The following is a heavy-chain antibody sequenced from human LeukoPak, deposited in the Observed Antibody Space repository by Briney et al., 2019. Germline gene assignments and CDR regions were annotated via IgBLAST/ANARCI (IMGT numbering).Heavy chain of an antibody. J-gene: IGHJ4*02. D-gene: IGHD3-22*01. CDR1: GGSISSSNW. CDR3: ARDPGLYYYDSSGYVN. V-gene: IGHV4-4*02. Sequence: SETLSLTCAVSGGSISSSNWWSWVRQPPGKGLEWIGEIYHSGSTNYNPSLKSRVTISVDKSKNQFSLKLSSVTAADTAVYYCARDPGLYYYDSSGYVNWGQGTLVTVSS. CDR2: IYHSGST.